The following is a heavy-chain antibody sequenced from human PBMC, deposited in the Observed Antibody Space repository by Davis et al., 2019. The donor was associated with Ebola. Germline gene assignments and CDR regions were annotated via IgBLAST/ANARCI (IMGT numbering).Heavy chain of an antibody. J-gene: IGHJ4*02. D-gene: IGHD6-6*01. CDR3: ARGPILAALDY. CDR1: GFTFSSYA. CDR2: ISGSGGST. V-gene: IGHV3-23*01. Sequence: GESLKISCAASGFTFSSYAMSWVRQAPGKGLEWVSAISGSGGSTYYADSVKGRFTISRDNSKNTLYLQMDSLRADDTAVYYCARGPILAALDYWGQGTLVIVSS.